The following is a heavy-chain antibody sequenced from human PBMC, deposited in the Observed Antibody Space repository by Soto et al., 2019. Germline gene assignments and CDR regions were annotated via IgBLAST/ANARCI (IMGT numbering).Heavy chain of an antibody. D-gene: IGHD2-15*01. CDR2: FYYSGST. V-gene: IGHV4-59*08. CDR1: GGSISSYY. J-gene: IGHJ5*02. CDR3: ATTSGELSDPFDP. Sequence: SETLSLTCTVSGGSISSYYWSWIRQPPGKGLEWIGYFYYSGSTNYNPSLKSRVTISVDTSKNQFSLKLSSVTAADTAVYYCATTSGELSDPFDPWGQGTLVTVSS.